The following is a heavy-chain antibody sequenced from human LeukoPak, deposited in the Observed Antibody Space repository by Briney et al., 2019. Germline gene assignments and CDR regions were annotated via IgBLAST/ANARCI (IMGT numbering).Heavy chain of an antibody. D-gene: IGHD6-13*01. V-gene: IGHV3-30*18. CDR1: GFTFSSYG. CDR3: AKGRLMARYSSSWTFRSHYYYGMDV. J-gene: IGHJ6*02. CDR2: ISYDGSNK. Sequence: GGSLRLSCAASGFTFSSYGMHWVRQAPGKGLEWVAVISYDGSNKYYADSVKGRFTISRDNSKNTLYLQMNSLRAEDTAVYYCAKGRLMARYSSSWTFRSHYYYGMDVWGQGTTVTVSS.